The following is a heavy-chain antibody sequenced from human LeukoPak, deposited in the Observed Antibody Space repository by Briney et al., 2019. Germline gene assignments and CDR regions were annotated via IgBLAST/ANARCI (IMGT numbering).Heavy chain of an antibody. D-gene: IGHD2-15*01. V-gene: IGHV3-23*01. CDR2: ISGRGANT. J-gene: IGHJ5*02. CDR1: GFTFSNYG. CDR3: AKDHGVAATWFDP. Sequence: GGSLRLSCAASGFTFSNYGMSWVRQAPGKGLEWVSAISGRGANTYYADSVKGRFTISRDNSKNTLYLQMNSLRAEDTAVYYCAKDHGVAATWFDPWGQGTLVTVSS.